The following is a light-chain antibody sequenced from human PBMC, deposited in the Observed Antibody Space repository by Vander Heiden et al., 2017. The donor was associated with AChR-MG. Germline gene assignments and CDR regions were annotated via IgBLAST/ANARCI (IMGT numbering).Light chain of an antibody. Sequence: QSVLTQPPSVSGAPGQRVIISCTGSSSNIGAGYDVYLSPHLPGTAPNPLLFCNTNRPSGAPAPFSGSNSCTSAAIVISGLPAEDEAADYCQSYDSTPGWGGAVFGGGTKLTVL. J-gene: IGLJ2*01. CDR3: QSYDSTPGWGGAV. CDR1: SSNIGAGYD. V-gene: IGLV1-40*01. CDR2: CNT.